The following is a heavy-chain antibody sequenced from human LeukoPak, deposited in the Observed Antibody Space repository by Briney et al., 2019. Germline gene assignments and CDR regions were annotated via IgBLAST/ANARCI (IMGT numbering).Heavy chain of an antibody. CDR3: ARESSIASTPNY. Sequence: ASVKVSCKASGYTFTSYGISWVRQAPGQGLEWMGWISAYNGNTNYAQKLQGRVTMTTGTSTSTAYMELRSLRSDDTAVYYCARESSIASTPNYWGQGTLVTVSS. CDR1: GYTFTSYG. CDR2: ISAYNGNT. V-gene: IGHV1-18*01. D-gene: IGHD6-6*01. J-gene: IGHJ4*02.